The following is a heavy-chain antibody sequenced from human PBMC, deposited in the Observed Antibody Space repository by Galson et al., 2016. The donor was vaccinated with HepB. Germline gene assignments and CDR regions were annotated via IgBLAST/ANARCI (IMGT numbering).Heavy chain of an antibody. CDR1: GYTFTSYG. J-gene: IGHJ4*02. D-gene: IGHD3-10*01. Sequence: SVKVSCKASGYTFTSYGISWVRQAPGQGLEWMGWISAYNGNTHYAQKLQGRVTRTTDTSKSTAYMELRSLRSDDTAVYYCARDFREPLWFGELLFFDYWGQGTLVTVSS. V-gene: IGHV1-18*04. CDR2: ISAYNGNT. CDR3: ARDFREPLWFGELLFFDY.